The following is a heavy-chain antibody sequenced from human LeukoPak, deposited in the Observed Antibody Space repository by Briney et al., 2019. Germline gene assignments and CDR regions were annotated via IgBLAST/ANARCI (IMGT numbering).Heavy chain of an antibody. CDR2: ISAYNGNT. V-gene: IGHV1-18*01. J-gene: IGHJ4*02. Sequence: SSVKVSCKASGYTFTSYGISWVRQAPGQGLEWMGWISAYNGNTNYAQKLQGRVTMTTDTSTSTAYMELRSLRSDDTAVYYCARAVAVAGHVDYWGQGTLVTVSS. CDR1: GYTFTSYG. D-gene: IGHD6-19*01. CDR3: ARAVAVAGHVDY.